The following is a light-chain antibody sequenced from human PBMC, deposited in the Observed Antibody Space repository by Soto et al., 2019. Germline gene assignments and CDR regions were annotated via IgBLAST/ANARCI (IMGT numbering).Light chain of an antibody. CDR2: NVS. Sequence: APTQPASVSGSPGQSITISCTGTSSDIGGSNYVSWYQQHPGEAPKLIIYNVSSRPSGVSNRFSGSKSGNTASLTISGLQAEDEADYYCNSYISTSTPRAFGGGTKLTVL. CDR1: SSDIGGSNY. V-gene: IGLV2-14*01. CDR3: NSYISTSTPRA. J-gene: IGLJ2*01.